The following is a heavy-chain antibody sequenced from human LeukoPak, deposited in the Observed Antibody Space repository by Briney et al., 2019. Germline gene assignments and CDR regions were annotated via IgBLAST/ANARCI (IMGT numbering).Heavy chain of an antibody. D-gene: IGHD3-9*01. V-gene: IGHV3-66*02. CDR2: IYSGGST. CDR3: AMTYYDILTGYFDFDY. J-gene: IGHJ4*02. Sequence: GGSLRLSCAASGFTVSSNYMSWVRQAPGKGPEWVSVIYSGGSTYYADSVKGRFTISRDNSKNTLYLQMNSLRAEDTAVYYCAMTYYDILTGYFDFDYWGQGTLVTVSS. CDR1: GFTVSSNY.